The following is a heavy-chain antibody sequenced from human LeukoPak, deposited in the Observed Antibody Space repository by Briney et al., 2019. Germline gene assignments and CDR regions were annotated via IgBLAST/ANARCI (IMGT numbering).Heavy chain of an antibody. CDR1: GFTFSSYA. D-gene: IGHD1-26*01. J-gene: IGHJ4*02. V-gene: IGHV3-23*01. Sequence: GGSLRLSCAAAGFTFSSYAMSWVRQAPGKGLEWVSAISGSGGSTYYADFVKGRFTSSRDNSKNTLYLQMHSLRAEDTAVYYCARGVGSGSRLRAGDYWGQGTLVTVSS. CDR3: ARGVGSGSRLRAGDY. CDR2: ISGSGGST.